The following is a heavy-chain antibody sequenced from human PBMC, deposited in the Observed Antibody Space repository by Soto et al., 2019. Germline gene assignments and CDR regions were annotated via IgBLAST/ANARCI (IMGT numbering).Heavy chain of an antibody. CDR2: ISGTSSYI. J-gene: IGHJ4*02. V-gene: IGHV3-21*01. CDR3: ARERRYYDFWGGPDY. D-gene: IGHD3-3*01. Sequence: VQLVESGGGLVKTGGSLRLSCAASGFTFSAHNMNWVRQAPGKGLEWVSSISGTSSYIYYADSVKGRFTISRDNAKNSLYLQMSSLRAEDTAVYYCARERRYYDFWGGPDYWGQGTLVTVSS. CDR1: GFTFSAHN.